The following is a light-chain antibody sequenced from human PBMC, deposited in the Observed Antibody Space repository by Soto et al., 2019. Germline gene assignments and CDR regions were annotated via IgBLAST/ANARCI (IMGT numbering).Light chain of an antibody. V-gene: IGLV2-14*01. Sequence: QSALTQPASVYGSPGQSITISCTGTSSDVGAYNYVSWYQQHPGKAPKLMIYEVSNRPSEVSNRFSGSKSGNTASLTISGLQAEDEADYYCSSYTDSNTLHVFGTGTKLTVL. J-gene: IGLJ1*01. CDR3: SSYTDSNTLHV. CDR1: SSDVGAYNY. CDR2: EVS.